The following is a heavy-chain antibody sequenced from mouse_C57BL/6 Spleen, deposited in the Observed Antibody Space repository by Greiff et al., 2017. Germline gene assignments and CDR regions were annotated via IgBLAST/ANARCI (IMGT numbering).Heavy chain of an antibody. V-gene: IGHV1-59*01. CDR2: IDPSDSYT. Sequence: VQLQQSGAELVRPGTSVKLSCKASGYTFTSYWMHWVKQRPGQGLEWIGVIDPSDSYTNYNQKFKGKATLTVDTSSSTAYMQLSSLTSEDSAVYYCARSGKGGYFDVWGTGTTVTVSS. J-gene: IGHJ1*03. CDR3: ARSGKGGYFDV. D-gene: IGHD3-1*01. CDR1: GYTFTSYW.